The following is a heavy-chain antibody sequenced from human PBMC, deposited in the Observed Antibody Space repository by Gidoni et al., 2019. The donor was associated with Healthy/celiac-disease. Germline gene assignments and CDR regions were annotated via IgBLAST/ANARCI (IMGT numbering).Heavy chain of an antibody. CDR3: SYQPYGMDV. D-gene: IGHD2-2*01. Sequence: EVQLVESGGGLGEPGRSLRLSCTASGFTFGDYAMRWFRQAPGKGLEWVGFIRSKAYGGTTEYAASVKGRFTISRDDSKSIAYLQMNSLKTEDTAVYYCSYQPYGMDVWGQGTTVTVSS. V-gene: IGHV3-49*03. J-gene: IGHJ6*02. CDR2: IRSKAYGGTT. CDR1: GFTFGDYA.